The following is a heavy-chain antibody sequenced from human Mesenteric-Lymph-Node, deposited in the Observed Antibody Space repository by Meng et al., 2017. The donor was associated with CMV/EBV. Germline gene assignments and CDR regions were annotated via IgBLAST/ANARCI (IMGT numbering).Heavy chain of an antibody. D-gene: IGHD3-3*01. CDR3: ARDRVLRFLEWPRMDV. Sequence: GGSLRLSCAASGFTFSSYSMNWVRQAPGKGLEWVSYISTSSSTIYYADSVKGRFTISRDNAKNTLYLQMNSLRAEDTAVYYCARDRVLRFLEWPRMDVWGQGTTVTVSS. V-gene: IGHV3-48*04. CDR2: ISTSSSTI. J-gene: IGHJ6*02. CDR1: GFTFSSYS.